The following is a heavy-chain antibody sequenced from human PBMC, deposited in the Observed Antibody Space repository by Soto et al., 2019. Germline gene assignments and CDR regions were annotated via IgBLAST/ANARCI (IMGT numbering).Heavy chain of an antibody. CDR1: GFTFSSYG. V-gene: IGHV3-30*18. CDR2: ISYDGSNK. CDR3: AKGYCSSTSCYWYYYMDV. Sequence: GGSLRLSCAASGFTFSSYGMHWVRQAPGKGLEWVAVISYDGSNKYYADSVKGRFTISRDNSKNTLYLQMNSLRAEDTAVYYCAKGYCSSTSCYWYYYMDVWGKGTTVTVSS. D-gene: IGHD2-2*01. J-gene: IGHJ6*03.